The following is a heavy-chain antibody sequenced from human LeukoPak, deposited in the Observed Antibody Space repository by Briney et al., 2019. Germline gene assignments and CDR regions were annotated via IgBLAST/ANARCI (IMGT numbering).Heavy chain of an antibody. CDR3: ARHRGYFDY. V-gene: IGHV3-21*01. Sequence: GGSLRLSCAASGFTFSNYAMTWVRQAPGKGLEWVSSISGSSGSTYYADSVKGRFTISRDNARNSLYLQMNSLRAEDTAVYYCARHRGYFDYWGQGTLVTVSS. D-gene: IGHD1-14*01. CDR2: ISGSSGST. CDR1: GFTFSNYA. J-gene: IGHJ4*02.